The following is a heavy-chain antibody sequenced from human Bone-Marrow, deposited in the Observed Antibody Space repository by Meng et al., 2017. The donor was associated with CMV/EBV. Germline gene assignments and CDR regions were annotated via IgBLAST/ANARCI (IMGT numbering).Heavy chain of an antibody. D-gene: IGHD1-26*01. CDR1: GYTVTDYY. J-gene: IGHJ4*02. Sequence: QVQLGRSGAEVKKPGASVKVSCKASGYTVTDYYIHWVRQAPGQWLEWMGWINPNSGGTNYAQKFQGRVTMTRDTSISTAYMELSRLRSDDTAVYYCASSGSYYADYWGQETLVTVSS. CDR2: INPNSGGT. CDR3: ASSGSYYADY. V-gene: IGHV1-2*02.